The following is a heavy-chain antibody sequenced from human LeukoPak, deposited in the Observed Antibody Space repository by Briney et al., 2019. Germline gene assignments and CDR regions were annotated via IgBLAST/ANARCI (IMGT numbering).Heavy chain of an antibody. CDR1: GGSINSYY. D-gene: IGHD6-13*01. CDR3: GRLLAISASVHY. J-gene: IGHJ4*02. V-gene: IGHV4-59*08. CDR2: IYYTGTT. Sequence: SETLSLTCSVSGGSINSYYWTWVRQPPGKGLEWVGYIYYTGTTNYNPSLERRVTISVDKSENKLSLKLIYMTAAETAVYYCGRLLAISASVHYWGQRTLVTVSS.